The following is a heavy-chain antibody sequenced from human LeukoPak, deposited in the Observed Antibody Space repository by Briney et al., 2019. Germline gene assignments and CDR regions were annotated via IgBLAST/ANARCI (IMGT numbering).Heavy chain of an antibody. Sequence: GGSLRLSCAASGFTFSSNSMSWVRQAPGKGLEWGSVIYRGGNTYYAASVKGRFTISSDKSNNTLYIQMNSLRAEDTAVYYCESRTQQLVFQIWGQGPVVTVSS. J-gene: IGHJ1*01. V-gene: IGHV3-53*01. CDR1: GFTFSSNS. CDR3: ESRTQQLVFQI. CDR2: IYRGGNT. D-gene: IGHD6-13*01.